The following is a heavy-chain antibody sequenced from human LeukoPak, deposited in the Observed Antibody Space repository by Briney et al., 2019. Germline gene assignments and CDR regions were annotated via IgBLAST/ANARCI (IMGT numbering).Heavy chain of an antibody. Sequence: VASVKVSCKASGYTFTSYGISWVRQAPGQGLEWMGWISAYNGNTNYAQKLQGRVTMTTDTSTSTAYMELRSLRSGDTAVYYCARDYLTYYDFWSGYYTGYYYYYMDVWGKGTTVTVSS. CDR3: ARDYLTYYDFWSGYYTGYYYYYMDV. CDR1: GYTFTSYG. J-gene: IGHJ6*03. V-gene: IGHV1-18*01. D-gene: IGHD3-3*01. CDR2: ISAYNGNT.